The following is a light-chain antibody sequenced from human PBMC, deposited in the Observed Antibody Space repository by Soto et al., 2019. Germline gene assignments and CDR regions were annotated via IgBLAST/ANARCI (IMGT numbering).Light chain of an antibody. J-gene: IGKJ5*01. CDR3: QQYNSYLIT. CDR2: KAS. Sequence: DIPMTQSPSTLSASVGDRVTITCRASQSISSWLAWYQQKPGKAPKLLIYKASSLESVVPSRFSGSGSGTEFTLTISSLQPDDFATYYCQQYNSYLITFGQGTRLEIK. V-gene: IGKV1-5*03. CDR1: QSISSW.